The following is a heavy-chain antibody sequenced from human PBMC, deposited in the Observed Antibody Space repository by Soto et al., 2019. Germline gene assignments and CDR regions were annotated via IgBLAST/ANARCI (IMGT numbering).Heavy chain of an antibody. Sequence: QVQLQESGPGLVKPSQTLSLTCTVSGGSISSGGYYWSWIRQHPGKGLEWIGYIYYSGSTYYNPSLKSRVTISVDTSKNQFSLKLSSGTAADTAVYYCAEGRGYGDYGWRWFDPWGQGTLVTVSS. CDR2: IYYSGST. CDR1: GGSISSGGYY. D-gene: IGHD4-17*01. V-gene: IGHV4-31*03. J-gene: IGHJ5*02. CDR3: AEGRGYGDYGWRWFDP.